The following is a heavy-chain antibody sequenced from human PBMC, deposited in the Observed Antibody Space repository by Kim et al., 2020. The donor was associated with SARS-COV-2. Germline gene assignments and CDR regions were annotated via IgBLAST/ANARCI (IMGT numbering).Heavy chain of an antibody. CDR1: GFTVSSNY. J-gene: IGHJ6*02. Sequence: GGSLRLSCAASGFTVSSNYMSWVRQAPGKGLEWVSAIYSGGSTFYVDSVKGRFTISSHNSKNTLYLQLNSLLAADTAVYYCSRDAASYGMDVWGQGATFT. V-gene: IGHV3-53*04. CDR2: IYSGGST. CDR3: SRDAASYGMDV.